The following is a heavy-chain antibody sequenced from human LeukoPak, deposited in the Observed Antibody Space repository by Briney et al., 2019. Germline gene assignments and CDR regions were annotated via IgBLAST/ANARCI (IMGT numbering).Heavy chain of an antibody. CDR3: TTGIRGD. Sequence: GGSLRLSCAASGFTFSNYWMNWVRQAPGEGLDWVGRIASKTDGGATDYAAPVKGRFTISRDDSKNTLNLQMNSLKTKDTAVYYCTTGIRGDWGQGTLVTVSS. J-gene: IGHJ4*02. D-gene: IGHD3-10*01. V-gene: IGHV3-15*04. CDR2: IASKTDGGAT. CDR1: GFTFSNYW.